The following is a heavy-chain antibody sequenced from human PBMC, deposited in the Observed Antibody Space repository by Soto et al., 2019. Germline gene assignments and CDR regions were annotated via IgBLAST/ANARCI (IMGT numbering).Heavy chain of an antibody. J-gene: IGHJ6*03. CDR1: GGSISSYY. CDR2: IYYSEST. Sequence: SETLCLTCTVSGGSISSYYWSWIRQPPGKGLEWIGYIYYSESTNYNPSLKSRVTISVDTSKNQFSLKLSSVTAADTAVYYCARSSGSYYYYYYYMDVWGKGTTVSVSS. D-gene: IGHD3-10*01. CDR3: ARSSGSYYYYYYYMDV. V-gene: IGHV4-59*08.